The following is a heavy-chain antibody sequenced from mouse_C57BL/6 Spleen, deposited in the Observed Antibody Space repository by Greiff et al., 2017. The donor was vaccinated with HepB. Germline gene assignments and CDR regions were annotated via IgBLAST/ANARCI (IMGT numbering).Heavy chain of an antibody. D-gene: IGHD2-4*01. J-gene: IGHJ3*01. CDR3: ARYDYDGFAY. V-gene: IGHV1-20*01. Sequence: EVQLQQSGPELVKPGDSVKISCKASGYSFTGYFMNWVMQSHGKSLEWIGRINPYNGDTFYNQKFKGKATLTVDKSSSTAHMELRSLTSEVSAVYYCARYDYDGFAYWGQGTLVTVSA. CDR2: INPYNGDT. CDR1: GYSFTGYF.